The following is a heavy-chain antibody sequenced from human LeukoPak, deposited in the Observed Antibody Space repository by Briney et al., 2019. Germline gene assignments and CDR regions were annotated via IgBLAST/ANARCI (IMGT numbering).Heavy chain of an antibody. CDR2: ISAYTGST. V-gene: IGHV1-18*01. Sequence: ASVKVSCKASGYTFTSYGISWVRQAPGQGLEWMGWISAYTGSTNYAQILQGRVTMTTDTSTSTAYMELRSLRSDDTAVYYCARPEYSSSENWFDPWGQGTLVTVSS. CDR3: ARPEYSSSENWFDP. D-gene: IGHD6-6*01. CDR1: GYTFTSYG. J-gene: IGHJ5*02.